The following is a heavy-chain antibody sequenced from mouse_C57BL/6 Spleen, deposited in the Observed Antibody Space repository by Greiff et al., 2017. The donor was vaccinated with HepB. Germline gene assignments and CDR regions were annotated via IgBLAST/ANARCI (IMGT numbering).Heavy chain of an antibody. V-gene: IGHV1-15*01. D-gene: IGHD2-5*01. CDR1: GYTFTDYE. Sequence: VQLQQSGAELVRPGASVTLSCKASGYTFTDYEMHWVKQTPVHGLEWIGAIDPETGGTAYNQKFKGKAILTADKSSSTAYMEPRSLTSEDSAVYYRTISNYVQGYFDYWGQGTTLTVSS. CDR2: IDPETGGT. J-gene: IGHJ2*01. CDR3: TISNYVQGYFDY.